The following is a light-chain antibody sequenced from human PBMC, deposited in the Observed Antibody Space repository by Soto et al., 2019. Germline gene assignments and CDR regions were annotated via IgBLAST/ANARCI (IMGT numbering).Light chain of an antibody. V-gene: IGKV1-33*01. Sequence: DIKMTQSPSSLSASIGDRVTITCQASHDISDYLNWYHQKPGKAPELLIYDASNLQTGVPSRFSGRGSGTNFFLTISRLQPEDIGTYYCQQYDNLICTFGPGTKV. J-gene: IGKJ3*01. CDR1: HDISDY. CDR2: DAS. CDR3: QQYDNLICT.